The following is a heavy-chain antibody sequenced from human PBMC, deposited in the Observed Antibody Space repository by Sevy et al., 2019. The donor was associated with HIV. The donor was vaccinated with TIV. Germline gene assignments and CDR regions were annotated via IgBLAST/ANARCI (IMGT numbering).Heavy chain of an antibody. V-gene: IGHV3-21*01. CDR1: GFTFSSYS. J-gene: IGHJ6*02. CDR3: ARDSESDFWSGYNYYGMDV. D-gene: IGHD3-3*01. Sequence: GGSLRLSCAASGFTFSSYSMNWVRQAPGKGLEWVSSISSSSTYIYYADSVKGRFTISRDNAKNSLYLQMNSLRAEDTAVYYCARDSESDFWSGYNYYGMDVWGQGTTVTVSS. CDR2: ISSSSTYI.